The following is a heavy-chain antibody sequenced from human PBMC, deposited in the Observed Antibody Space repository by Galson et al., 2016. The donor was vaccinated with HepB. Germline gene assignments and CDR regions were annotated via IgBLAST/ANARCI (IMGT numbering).Heavy chain of an antibody. J-gene: IGHJ4*02. Sequence: SLRLSCAASGFTFNASAMSWVRQSPGKGLEWVSAITSSGVGTFYTDSVKGRFTISRDNSKNTLYLQMNSLRVEDTATYFCAQRRLGLGNFYFDYRGQGTLVTVSS. V-gene: IGHV3-23*01. CDR3: AQRRLGLGNFYFDY. CDR1: GFTFNASA. D-gene: IGHD3-16*01. CDR2: ITSSGVGT.